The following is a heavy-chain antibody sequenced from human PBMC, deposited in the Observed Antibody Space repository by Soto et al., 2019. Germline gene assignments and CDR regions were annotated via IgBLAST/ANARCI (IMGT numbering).Heavy chain of an antibody. CDR2: IYSGDTT. CDR3: ARVDSGWYYFDY. CDR1: GVTVISKY. D-gene: IGHD6-19*01. J-gene: IGHJ4*02. Sequence: PGGSLGLSCAVYGVTVISKYMGWVRQAPGKGPEWVSVIYSGDTTYYADSVKGRFIISRDKSKDTLYLQMNSLRAEDTAVYYCARVDSGWYYFDYWGQGALVTVSS. V-gene: IGHV3-66*01.